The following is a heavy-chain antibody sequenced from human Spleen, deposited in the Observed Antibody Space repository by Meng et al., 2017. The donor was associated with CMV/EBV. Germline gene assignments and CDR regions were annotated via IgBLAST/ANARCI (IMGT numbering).Heavy chain of an antibody. J-gene: IGHJ4*02. V-gene: IGHV1-8*01. CDR3: ARGDMPGGDY. CDR1: GYTFTSYD. D-gene: IGHD2-2*01. Sequence: KVSCKASGYTFTSYDIHWVRQATGQGLEWMGRMNPNSGNTGYAEKFQGRVTITRDTSISTTYMELSSLRSEDTAVYYCARGDMPGGDYWGQGTLVTVSS. CDR2: MNPNSGNT.